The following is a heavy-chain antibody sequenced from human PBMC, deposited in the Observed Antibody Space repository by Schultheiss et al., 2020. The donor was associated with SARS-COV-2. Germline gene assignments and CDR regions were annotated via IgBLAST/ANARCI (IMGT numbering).Heavy chain of an antibody. V-gene: IGHV6-1*01. D-gene: IGHD4-17*01. J-gene: IGHJ2*01. CDR3: ARDKVLDYGDYDGGYFDL. CDR2: TYYRSKWYN. Sequence: SETLSLTCAISGDSVSSNSAAWNWIRQSPSRGLEWLGRTYYRSKWYNDYAVSVKSRITINPDTSKNQFSLQLNSVTPEDTAVYYCARDKVLDYGDYDGGYFDLWGRGTLVTVSS. CDR1: GDSVSSNSAA.